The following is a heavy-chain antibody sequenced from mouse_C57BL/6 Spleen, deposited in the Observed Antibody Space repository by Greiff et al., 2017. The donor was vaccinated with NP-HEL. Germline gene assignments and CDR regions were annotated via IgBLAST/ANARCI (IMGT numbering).Heavy chain of an antibody. D-gene: IGHD2-1*01. Sequence: VQLQQSGAELVKPGASVKLSCTASGFNIKDYYMHWVKQRTEQGLEWIGRIDPEDGDTNYAPKFQGKATITADTSSNTAYLQLSGLPSEDTAVYCCARWAIYPDYWGQGTTLTVSS. CDR2: IDPEDGDT. CDR3: ARWAIYPDY. J-gene: IGHJ2*01. V-gene: IGHV14-2*01. CDR1: GFNIKDYY.